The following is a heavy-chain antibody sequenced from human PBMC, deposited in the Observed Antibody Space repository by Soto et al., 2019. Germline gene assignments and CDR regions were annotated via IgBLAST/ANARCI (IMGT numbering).Heavy chain of an antibody. D-gene: IGHD1-26*01. CDR3: ARQGSWPYYYYGLDV. J-gene: IGHJ6*02. CDR1: VYTFATCG. V-gene: IGHV1-18*01. Sequence: GASVAVSCKSSVYTFATCGSIWVRQAPGQGLEWMGWISTYNGDTNSAQKFQGRVTMTADTSTGTIYMELMSLKSDDTAVYYCARQGSWPYYYYGLDVWGQGTTVTVSS. CDR2: ISTYNGDT.